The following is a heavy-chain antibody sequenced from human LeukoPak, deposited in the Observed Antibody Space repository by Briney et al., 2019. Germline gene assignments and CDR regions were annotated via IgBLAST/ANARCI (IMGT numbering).Heavy chain of an antibody. J-gene: IGHJ6*04. CDR2: TYYRSKWYN. Sequence: SQTLSLTCAISGDSVSSNSAAWNWLRQSPSRGLEWLGRTYYRSKWYNDYAVSVKSRITINPDTSKNQFSLQLNSVTPEDTAVYYCARDLYYYGSGSYYGSYYYYGMDVWGKGTIVTVSS. V-gene: IGHV6-1*01. D-gene: IGHD3-10*01. CDR1: GDSVSSNSAA. CDR3: ARDLYYYGSGSYYGSYYYYGMDV.